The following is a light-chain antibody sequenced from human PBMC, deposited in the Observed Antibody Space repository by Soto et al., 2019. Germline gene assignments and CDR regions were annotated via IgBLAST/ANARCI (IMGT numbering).Light chain of an antibody. CDR1: QSSSSW. CDR2: DAS. CDR3: QQYENYWT. J-gene: IGKJ1*01. Sequence: DIQMTQSPSTLSATAGDRVTITCRASQSSSSWLAWYQQKPGKAPKLLIYDASNLESGVPSRFSGSGSGTEFTLTISNLQPDDIATYYCQQYENYWTFGQGTKVEIK. V-gene: IGKV1-5*01.